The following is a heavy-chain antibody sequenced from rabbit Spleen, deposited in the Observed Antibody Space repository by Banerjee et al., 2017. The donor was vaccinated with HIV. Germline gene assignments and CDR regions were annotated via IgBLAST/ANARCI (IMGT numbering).Heavy chain of an antibody. D-gene: IGHD4-1*01. CDR1: GFDFSSYY. CDR2: IYAGKGST. Sequence: QLKETGGGLVQPGGSLTLSCKASGFDFSSYYMSWVRQAPGKGLEWIGIIYAGKGSTDYASWVNGRFTISSDNAQNTVDLQMNSLTAADTATYFCTRDLYSSGWGALSYGMDLWGQGTLVTVS. CDR3: TRDLYSSGWGALSYGMDL. V-gene: IGHV1S7*01. J-gene: IGHJ6*01.